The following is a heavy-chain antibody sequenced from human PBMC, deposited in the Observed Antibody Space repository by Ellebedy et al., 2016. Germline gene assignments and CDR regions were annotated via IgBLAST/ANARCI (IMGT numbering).Heavy chain of an antibody. V-gene: IGHV3-72*01. Sequence: GESLKISXAASGFTFSDHYMDWVRQAPGKGLEWVGRTRNKANSYTTEYAASVKGRFTISRDDSKNSLYLQMNSLKTEDTAVYYCAREAVTGTHWMGYYFDYWGQGTLVTVSS. CDR3: AREAVTGTHWMGYYFDY. CDR1: GFTFSDHY. D-gene: IGHD1-1*01. J-gene: IGHJ4*02. CDR2: TRNKANSYTT.